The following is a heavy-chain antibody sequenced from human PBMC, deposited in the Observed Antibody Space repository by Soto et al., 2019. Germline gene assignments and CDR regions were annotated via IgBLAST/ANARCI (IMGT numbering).Heavy chain of an antibody. J-gene: IGHJ1*01. CDR2: IYYSGST. CDR3: ARDPRPYCSGGSCYEYFQH. CDR1: GGSTSSGGYY. D-gene: IGHD2-15*01. Sequence: SETLSLTCTVSGGSTSSGGYYWSWIRQHPGKGLEWIGYIYYSGSTYYNPSLKSRVTISVDTSKNQFSLKLSSVTAADTAVYYCARDPRPYCSGGSCYEYFQHWGQGTLVTVSS. V-gene: IGHV4-31*03.